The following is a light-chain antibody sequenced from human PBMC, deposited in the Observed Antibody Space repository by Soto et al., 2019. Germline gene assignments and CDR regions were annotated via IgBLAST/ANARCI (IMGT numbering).Light chain of an antibody. J-gene: IGLJ1*01. Sequence: QSALTQPASVSGSPGQSITISCTGTSSDVGGYNYVSWYQQHPGKAPKLMIYEVSNRPSGVSNRFSGSKSGNTASLTISGLQAEXXADYYCSSYTSSSIDYVFGTGTKVT. CDR1: SSDVGGYNY. CDR3: SSYTSSSIDYV. CDR2: EVS. V-gene: IGLV2-14*01.